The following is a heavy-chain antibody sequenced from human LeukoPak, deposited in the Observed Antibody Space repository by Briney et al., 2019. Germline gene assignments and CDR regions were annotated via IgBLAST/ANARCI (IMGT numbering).Heavy chain of an antibody. CDR2: ISYDGSNK. Sequence: GRSLRLSCAASGFTFSSYGMHWVRQAPGKGLEWVAVISYDGSNKYYADSVKGRFTISRDNIKNTLYLQMNSLRAEDTAVYYCAKVSSEDSSGSTRHFDYWGQGTLVTVSS. CDR1: GFTFSSYG. J-gene: IGHJ4*02. D-gene: IGHD3-22*01. V-gene: IGHV3-30*18. CDR3: AKVSSEDSSGSTRHFDY.